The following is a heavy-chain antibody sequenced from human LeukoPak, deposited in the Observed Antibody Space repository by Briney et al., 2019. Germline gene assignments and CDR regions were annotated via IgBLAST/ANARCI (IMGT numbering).Heavy chain of an antibody. Sequence: SETLSLTCSVSGGSMSSYYWSWIRQPPGKGLEWIGSIYHSGSTYYNPSLKSRVTISVDTSQNQFSLKLSSVTAADTAVYFCARGSSSSHHPALSWGQGTLVTVSS. CDR3: ARGSSSSHHPALS. D-gene: IGHD6-13*01. J-gene: IGHJ4*02. CDR2: IYHSGST. V-gene: IGHV4-59*01. CDR1: GGSMSSYY.